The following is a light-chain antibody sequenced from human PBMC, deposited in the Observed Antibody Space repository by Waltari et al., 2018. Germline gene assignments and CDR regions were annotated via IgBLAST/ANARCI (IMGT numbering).Light chain of an antibody. CDR1: QSIGTS. Sequence: EIVLTQSPEFQSVTPKEQVTITCRASQSIGTSLHWYQQKPDQPPKLLIKYVSQSLSGVPSRFSGSGSGTDVTLTINSLEAEDAATYYCHQGSSSFTFGQGTKLEIK. CDR3: HQGSSSFT. V-gene: IGKV6-21*01. J-gene: IGKJ2*01. CDR2: YVS.